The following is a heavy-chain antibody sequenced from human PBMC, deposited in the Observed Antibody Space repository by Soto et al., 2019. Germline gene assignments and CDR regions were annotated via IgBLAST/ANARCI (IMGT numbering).Heavy chain of an antibody. D-gene: IGHD6-19*01. CDR2: IKQDGSQK. CDR3: ARALTDSSGWFRFDY. CDR1: GFTFSSYW. J-gene: IGHJ4*02. Sequence: LRLSCAVSGFTFSSYWMGLVRQAPVKGLEWVANIKQDGSQKYYVDSVKGRFTISRDNAKNSLSLQMNSLRAEDTAVFYCARALTDSSGWFRFDYWGQGTLVTVSS. V-gene: IGHV3-7*01.